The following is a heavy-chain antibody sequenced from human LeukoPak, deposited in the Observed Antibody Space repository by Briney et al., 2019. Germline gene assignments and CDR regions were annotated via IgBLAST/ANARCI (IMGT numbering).Heavy chain of an antibody. Sequence: GGSLRLSCAASGFTFSSYSMNWVRQAPGKGLEWVSSISSSSSYIYYADSVKGRFTISRDNAKNSLYLQMNSLRAEDTAVYYCASPSPYYYDSSGYYHDAFDIWGRGTMVTVSS. J-gene: IGHJ3*02. CDR3: ASPSPYYYDSSGYYHDAFDI. D-gene: IGHD3-22*01. CDR1: GFTFSSYS. CDR2: ISSSSSYI. V-gene: IGHV3-21*01.